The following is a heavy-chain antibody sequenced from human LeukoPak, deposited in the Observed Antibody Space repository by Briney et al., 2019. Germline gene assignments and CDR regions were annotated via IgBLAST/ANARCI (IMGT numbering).Heavy chain of an antibody. V-gene: IGHV3-48*04. CDR3: AREWYEYGGDSGGY. Sequence: GGSLRLSCAASGFTFNYYSMNWFRQAPGKGLEWISYITSSSATIYYADSVRGRFTVSRDNAKDSLYLQMDSLRADDSATYYCAREWYEYGGDSGGYWGQGTLVTVSS. D-gene: IGHD2-21*02. CDR2: ITSSSATI. CDR1: GFTFNYYS. J-gene: IGHJ4*02.